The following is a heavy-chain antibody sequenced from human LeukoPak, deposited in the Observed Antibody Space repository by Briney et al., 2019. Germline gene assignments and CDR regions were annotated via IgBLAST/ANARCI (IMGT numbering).Heavy chain of an antibody. CDR1: GFTFSSYA. CDR2: ISGSGGST. CDR3: ARDDPRMKTSADY. V-gene: IGHV3-23*01. Sequence: GGSLGLSCAASGFTFSSYAMSWVRQAPGKGLEWVSAISGSGGSTYYADSVKGRFTISRDNSKNTLYLQMNSLRAEDTAVYYCARDDPRMKTSADYWGQGTLVTVSS. D-gene: IGHD2/OR15-2a*01. J-gene: IGHJ4*02.